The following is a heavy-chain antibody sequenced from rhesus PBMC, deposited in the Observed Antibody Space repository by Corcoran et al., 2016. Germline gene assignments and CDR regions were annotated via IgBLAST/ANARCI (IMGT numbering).Heavy chain of an antibody. CDR2: IISDGSRT. Sequence: EVQLVETGGDLVQPGGSLKLSCAASGFTFSYYGMSWVRQAPGKGLEWVSTIISDGSRTYYADAVKGRFTSSRDNSKNTLSLKMNSLKSEDTAVYYCAKGGYSDFDYWGQGVLVTVSS. CDR3: AKGGYSDFDY. D-gene: IGHD5-42*01. V-gene: IGHV3S5*01. CDR1: GFTFSYYG. J-gene: IGHJ4*01.